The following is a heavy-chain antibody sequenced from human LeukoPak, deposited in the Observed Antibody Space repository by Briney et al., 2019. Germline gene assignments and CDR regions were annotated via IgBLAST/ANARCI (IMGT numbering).Heavy chain of an antibody. CDR2: ISESGANT. CDR1: GFAFSTYA. V-gene: IGHV3-23*01. J-gene: IGHJ3*02. CDR3: ARSLAAGFDI. D-gene: IGHD6-25*01. Sequence: GGSLRLSCAASGFAFSTYAMTWVRQAPGKGLEWVSSISESGANTFYADSVKGRFTISRDNSKNMLYLQMNSLRAEDTAIYYCARSLAAGFDIWGQGTMVTVSS.